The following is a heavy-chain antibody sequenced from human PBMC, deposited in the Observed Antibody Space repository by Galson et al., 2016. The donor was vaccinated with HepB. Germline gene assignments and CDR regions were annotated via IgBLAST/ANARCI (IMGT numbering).Heavy chain of an antibody. D-gene: IGHD3-16*01. CDR2: IKDKASGGTT. J-gene: IGHJ4*02. V-gene: IGHV3-49*03. CDR1: GFPFSDHS. Sequence: SLRLSCAGSGFPFSDHSINWFRQTPAKGLEWLGFIKDKASGGTTEYAASVKGRVSIPRDDSQSIAYLQMNNVKAEDTAVYFCCRDVDHWGDYWGRGTQVSVSS. CDR3: CRDVDHWGDY.